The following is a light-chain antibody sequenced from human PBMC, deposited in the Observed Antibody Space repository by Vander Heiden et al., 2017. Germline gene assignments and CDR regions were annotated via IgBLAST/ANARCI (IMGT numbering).Light chain of an antibody. CDR2: AAS. CDR1: QSVSTY. Sequence: DIQMTQSPSSLSASVGDRVTITCRASQSVSTYLNWYQQKPGKAPKVLIHAASSLQSGVPSRFSGSGSGTEFALTISRLQPEDFATYYCQQSDSTPQTFGQGTKLESK. V-gene: IGKV1-39*01. J-gene: IGKJ2*01. CDR3: QQSDSTPQT.